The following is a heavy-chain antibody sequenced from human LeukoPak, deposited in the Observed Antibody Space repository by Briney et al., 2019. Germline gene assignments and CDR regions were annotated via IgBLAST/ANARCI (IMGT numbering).Heavy chain of an antibody. J-gene: IGHJ4*02. D-gene: IGHD4-17*01. Sequence: GAPVKVSCKASGYTFTGYSMHWVRQAPGQGLEWMGWINPIGGGTKYVQKFQGRVTMTTDTSISTAYMELSSLRSDDTAVYYCVSGGDYGVYFDYWGQGTLVTVSS. CDR1: GYTFTGYS. V-gene: IGHV1-2*02. CDR3: VSGGDYGVYFDY. CDR2: INPIGGGT.